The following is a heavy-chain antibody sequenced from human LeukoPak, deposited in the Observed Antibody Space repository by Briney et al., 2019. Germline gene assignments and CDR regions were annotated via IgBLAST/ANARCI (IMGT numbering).Heavy chain of an antibody. V-gene: IGHV1-8*01. Sequence: ASVKVSCKASGYTYTSYDINWVRQATGQGLEWMGWKNPKSGNTGYAQKFQGRVTMTRDTTTSTAYMELSSLRSEDTAVYYCARGTRTFDYWGQGTLVTVSS. CDR2: KNPKSGNT. CDR3: ARGTRTFDY. J-gene: IGHJ4*02. CDR1: GYTYTSYD. D-gene: IGHD1/OR15-1a*01.